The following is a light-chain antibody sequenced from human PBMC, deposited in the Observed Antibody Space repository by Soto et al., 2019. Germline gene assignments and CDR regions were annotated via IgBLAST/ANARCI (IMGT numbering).Light chain of an antibody. CDR3: SSYAGSNNFV. V-gene: IGLV2-8*01. CDR2: ELT. J-gene: IGLJ1*01. Sequence: QSALTQPPSVSGSPGQSVTLSCTGTSSDVGAYNYVSWYQQHPGKAPKLVIYELTKRPSGVPDRFSGSKSGDTASLTVSGLQAEDEADYYCSSYAGSNNFVFGTGTKLTVL. CDR1: SSDVGAYNY.